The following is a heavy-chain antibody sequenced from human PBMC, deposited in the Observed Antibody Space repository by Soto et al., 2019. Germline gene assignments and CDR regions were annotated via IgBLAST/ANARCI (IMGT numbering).Heavy chain of an antibody. CDR1: GFTFSSYA. CDR2: ISGSGGST. V-gene: IGHV3-23*01. J-gene: IGHJ2*01. Sequence: LSLTCAASGFTFSSYAMSWVRQAPGKGLEWVSAISGSGGSTYYADSVKGRFTISRDNSKNTLYLQMNSRRAEDTAVYYCAKYPGVDWYFDLWGRGTLVTVSS. CDR3: AKYPGVDWYFDL. D-gene: IGHD7-27*01.